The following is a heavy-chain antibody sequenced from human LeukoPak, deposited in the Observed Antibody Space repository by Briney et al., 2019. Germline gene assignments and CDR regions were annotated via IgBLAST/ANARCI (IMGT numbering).Heavy chain of an antibody. Sequence: SETLSLSCTASGGSISGYYWSWIRQPPGKGLEWIGYISYSGSTNYNPSLKSRVTISVDTSKNQFSLKLSSVTAADTAVCDCARWDCSSTSCYGCCDPGGQETLVTVSS. J-gene: IGHJ5*02. CDR3: ARWDCSSTSCYGCCDP. CDR2: ISYSGST. V-gene: IGHV4-59*01. D-gene: IGHD2-2*01. CDR1: GGSISGYY.